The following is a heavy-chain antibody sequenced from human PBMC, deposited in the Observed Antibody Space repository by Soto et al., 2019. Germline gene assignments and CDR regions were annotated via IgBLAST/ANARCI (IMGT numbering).Heavy chain of an antibody. V-gene: IGHV1-69*13. Sequence: SVKVSCKASGGTFSSYAISWVRQAPGQGLEWMGGIIPIFGTANYAQKFQGRVTITADESTSTAYMELSSLRSEDTAVYYCARGAVQGYCSGGSCLLNNWFDPWGQGTLVTVPQ. CDR1: GGTFSSYA. J-gene: IGHJ5*02. CDR3: ARGAVQGYCSGGSCLLNNWFDP. CDR2: IIPIFGTA. D-gene: IGHD2-15*01.